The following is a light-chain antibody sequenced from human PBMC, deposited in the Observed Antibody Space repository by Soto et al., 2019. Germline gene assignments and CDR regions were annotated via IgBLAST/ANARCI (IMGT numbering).Light chain of an antibody. CDR3: SSYTTSSTYV. J-gene: IGLJ1*01. V-gene: IGLV2-14*01. Sequence: QSALTQPASVSGSPGQSITISCTGTSSDVGVYNFVSWYQQHPGKAPKLMIYEVTYRPSGVSNRFSGSKSGNTASLTISGLQAEDEADYYCSSYTTSSTYVFGTGTRSPS. CDR1: SSDVGVYNF. CDR2: EVT.